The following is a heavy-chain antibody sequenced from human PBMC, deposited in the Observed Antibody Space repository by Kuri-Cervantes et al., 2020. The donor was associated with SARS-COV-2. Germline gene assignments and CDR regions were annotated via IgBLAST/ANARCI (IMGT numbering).Heavy chain of an antibody. CDR3: VRDNWSYPSHHAFDF. V-gene: IGHV1-69*05. CDR1: GGTFSCYA. CDR2: IIPIYGTA. J-gene: IGHJ3*01. D-gene: IGHD1-7*01. Sequence: SVTVSCKHSGGTFSCYASSWVRQVPGQGLEWMGGIIPIYGTANYVQKFQGRVTFTTDGSTSTAYMELSSLRPEDTDVYYCVRDNWSYPSHHAFDFWGQGTMVTVSS.